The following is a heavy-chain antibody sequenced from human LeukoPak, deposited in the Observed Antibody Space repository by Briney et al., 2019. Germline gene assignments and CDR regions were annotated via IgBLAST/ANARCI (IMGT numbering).Heavy chain of an antibody. Sequence: GGSLRLSCAASGFTFTTYWMGWVRQAPGKGLEWVSTISGSGYNTYYAESVMGRFTISRDNSKNTMYLQMNSLRAEDTAVYYCAKGAEEGVVITSVYYYYMDVWGKGTTVTISS. V-gene: IGHV3-23*01. J-gene: IGHJ6*03. CDR2: ISGSGYNT. CDR1: GFTFTTYW. CDR3: AKGAEEGVVITSVYYYYMDV. D-gene: IGHD3-22*01.